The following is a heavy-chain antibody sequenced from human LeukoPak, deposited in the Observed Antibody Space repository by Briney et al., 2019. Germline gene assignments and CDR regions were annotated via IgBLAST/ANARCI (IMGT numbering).Heavy chain of an antibody. Sequence: GGSLRLSCAASGFTFSSYAMSWVRQAPGKGLEWVSTISESGANTHYAASVKGRFTISRDDSKNTLYVQMNSLRVEDTAIYYCTVQRSGSSCRLPGVWGQGTTVTVSS. V-gene: IGHV3-23*01. CDR1: GFTFSSYA. CDR3: TVQRSGSSCRLPGV. J-gene: IGHJ6*02. CDR2: ISESGANT. D-gene: IGHD2-15*01.